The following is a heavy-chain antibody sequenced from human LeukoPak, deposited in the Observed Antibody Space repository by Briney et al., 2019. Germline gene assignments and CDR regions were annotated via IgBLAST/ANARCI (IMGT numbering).Heavy chain of an antibody. CDR2: IYISGST. CDR1: GASISSASYY. D-gene: IGHD3-16*01. Sequence: SETLSLTCTVSGASISSASYYWSWIRQPAGKGLEWIGRIYISGSTNYNPSLKSRVTISVDTSKNHFSLKLSSVTAADTAVYYCARRIDTFEWFDPWGQGTLVTVSS. J-gene: IGHJ5*02. CDR3: ARRIDTFEWFDP. V-gene: IGHV4-61*02.